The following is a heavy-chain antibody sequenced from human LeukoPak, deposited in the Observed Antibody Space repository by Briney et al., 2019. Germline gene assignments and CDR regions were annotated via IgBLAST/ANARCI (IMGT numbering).Heavy chain of an antibody. J-gene: IGHJ4*02. CDR2: TRQDGDTK. Sequence: PGGSLRLSCAASGFPFNAYWMTWVRQAPGKGLEWVANTRQDGDTKYYVDSVKGRFTISRDNAMNSLYLQMNSLRAEDTAIYYCARSLPYGTTWYGRSDFWGQGTLVTVSS. CDR1: GFPFNAYW. CDR3: ARSLPYGTTWYGRSDF. D-gene: IGHD6-13*01. V-gene: IGHV3-7*03.